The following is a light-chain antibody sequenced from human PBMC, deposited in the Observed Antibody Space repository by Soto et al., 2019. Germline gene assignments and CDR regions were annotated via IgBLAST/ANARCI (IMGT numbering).Light chain of an antibody. CDR2: GAS. CDR3: QQFSSYPLT. V-gene: IGKV3-15*01. J-gene: IGKJ4*01. Sequence: EIVLTQSPGTLSLSPGERATLSCRASQSVSSNLAWYQQKPGQAPRLLIYGASTRATGIPARFSGSGSGTEFTLTINSLQSEDFAVYYCQQFSSYPLTFGGGTKVDIK. CDR1: QSVSSN.